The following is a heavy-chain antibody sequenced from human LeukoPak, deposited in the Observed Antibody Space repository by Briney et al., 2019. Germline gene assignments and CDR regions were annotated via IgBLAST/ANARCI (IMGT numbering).Heavy chain of an antibody. CDR2: IWYDGSNK. D-gene: IGHD3-22*01. CDR1: GFTFSSYG. V-gene: IGHV3-33*01. Sequence: PGRSLRLSCAASGFTFSSYGMHWVRQAPGKGLEWVAVIWYDGSNKYYADSVKGRFTISRDNSKNTLYLQMNSLRAEDTAVYYCARATGYYDSSGYYPTNDAFDIWGQGTMVTVSS. CDR3: ARATGYYDSSGYYPTNDAFDI. J-gene: IGHJ3*02.